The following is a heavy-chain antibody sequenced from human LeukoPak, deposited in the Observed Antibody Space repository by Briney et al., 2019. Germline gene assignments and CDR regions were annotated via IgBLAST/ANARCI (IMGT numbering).Heavy chain of an antibody. CDR1: GFTFSSY. D-gene: IGHD3-22*01. Sequence: GSLRLSCAASGFTFSSYWSWIRQPPGKGLEWIGDIYYSGSTNYNPSLKSRVTISVDTSKNQFSLKLRSVTVADTAVYYCVRDHYYDSSGYTFRHWGQGTLVSVSS. CDR2: IYYSGST. V-gene: IGHV4-59*01. CDR3: VRDHYYDSSGYTFRH. J-gene: IGHJ1*01.